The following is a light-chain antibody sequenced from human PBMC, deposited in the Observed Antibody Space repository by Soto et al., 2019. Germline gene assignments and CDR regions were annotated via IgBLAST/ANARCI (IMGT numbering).Light chain of an antibody. CDR1: SSDVGGYDY. CDR2: EVS. V-gene: IGLV2-8*01. Sequence: QSALTQPPSASGSPGQSVTISCTGTSSDVGGYDYDSWFQQHPDKAPKLMIYEVSKRPSGVPDRFSGSKSDNTASLTVSGLQAEDEADYYCTSYAGNKVIFGGGTKLTVL. CDR3: TSYAGNKVI. J-gene: IGLJ2*01.